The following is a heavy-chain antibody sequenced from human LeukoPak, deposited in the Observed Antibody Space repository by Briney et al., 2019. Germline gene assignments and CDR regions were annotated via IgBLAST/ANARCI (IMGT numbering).Heavy chain of an antibody. CDR1: GGSISSYY. J-gene: IGHJ2*01. Sequence: PSETLSLTCTVSGGSISSYYWSWLRQPPGKGLEWIGYIYYSGSTNYNPSLKSRVIISVDTSKNQFSLKLSSVTAADTAVYYCARRRYFDLWGRGTLVTVSS. CDR2: IYYSGST. V-gene: IGHV4-59*08. CDR3: ARRRYFDL.